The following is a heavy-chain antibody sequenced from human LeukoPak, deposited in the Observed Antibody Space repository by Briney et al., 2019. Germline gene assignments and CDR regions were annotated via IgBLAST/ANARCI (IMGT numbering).Heavy chain of an antibody. J-gene: IGHJ6*02. CDR1: GYTFTGYH. V-gene: IGHV1-2*02. CDR3: ARLGVARWMVVTYYYYGMDV. D-gene: IGHD6-19*01. Sequence: ASVKVSCKASGYTFTGYHMHWVRQAPGQGLEWMGWIDPNTGATKYAQKFEGRVSMTRDTSISTAYMKVSSLRSADTAVYFCARLGVARWMVVTYYYYGMDVWGQGTTVTVSS. CDR2: IDPNTGAT.